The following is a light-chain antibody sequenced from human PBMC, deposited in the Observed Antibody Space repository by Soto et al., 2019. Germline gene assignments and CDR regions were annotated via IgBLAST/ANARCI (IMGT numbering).Light chain of an antibody. V-gene: IGKV1-5*01. Sequence: DLQMTQSPSTLSASVGDRVTITCRASQSCRDSLAWYQQKAGKAPTILIYDASTLQSGVPSRFSGSGSGTEFSLTISSLLPEDFATYYCLCYITYPWTFGQGTKVDIK. CDR2: DAS. CDR3: LCYITYPWT. CDR1: QSCRDS. J-gene: IGKJ1*01.